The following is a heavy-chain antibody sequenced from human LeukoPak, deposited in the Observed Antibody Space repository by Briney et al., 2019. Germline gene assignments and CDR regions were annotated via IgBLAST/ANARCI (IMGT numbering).Heavy chain of an antibody. CDR2: IHYSGSS. J-gene: IGHJ4*02. V-gene: IGHV4-59*01. Sequence: SETLSLTCTVSGGSISSYYWAWIRQPPGKGLEWIGYIHYSGSSRSHPSLNSRVTMSVDTSKSQFSLKLTSVTAADTAVYYCARGRRTAVVTDFDYWGQGILVTVSS. CDR3: ARGRRTAVVTDFDY. D-gene: IGHD2-21*02. CDR1: GGSISSYY.